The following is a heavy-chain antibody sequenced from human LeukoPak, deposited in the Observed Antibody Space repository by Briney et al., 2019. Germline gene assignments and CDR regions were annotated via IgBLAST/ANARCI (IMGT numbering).Heavy chain of an antibody. CDR2: ISTSGDST. CDR3: AKEPYSGSQLLDY. D-gene: IGHD1-26*01. J-gene: IGHJ4*02. Sequence: AGGSLRLSCAASGFTFSSHAMSWVRQAPGKGLEWVSHISTSGDSTYYADSVKGRYTISRDNSKNTLYLQMNSLRAEDTAVYYCAKEPYSGSQLLDYWGQGTLVTVSS. V-gene: IGHV3-23*01. CDR1: GFTFSSHA.